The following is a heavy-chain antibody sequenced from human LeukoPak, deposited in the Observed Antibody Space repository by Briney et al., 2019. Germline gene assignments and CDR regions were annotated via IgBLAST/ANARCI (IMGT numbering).Heavy chain of an antibody. CDR3: ARMPGIAARSYYYYYMDV. Sequence: PSETLSLTCTASGGSISSYYWSWIRQPAGKGLEWIGRIYTSGSTNYNPSLKSRVTMSVDTSKNQFSLKLSSVTAADTAVYYCARMPGIAARSYYYYYMDVWGKGTTVTVSS. CDR1: GGSISSYY. D-gene: IGHD6-6*01. CDR2: IYTSGST. J-gene: IGHJ6*03. V-gene: IGHV4-4*07.